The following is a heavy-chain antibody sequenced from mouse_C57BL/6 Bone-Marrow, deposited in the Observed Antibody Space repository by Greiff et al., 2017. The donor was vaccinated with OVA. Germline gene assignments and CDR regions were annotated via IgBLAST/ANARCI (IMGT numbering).Heavy chain of an antibody. J-gene: IGHJ4*01. D-gene: IGHD1-1*01. CDR2: INPYNGGT. CDR3: ARSGTVVATGAMDY. Sequence: VQLQQSGPVLVKPGASVKMSCKASGYTFTDYYMNWVKQSHGKSLEWIGVINPYNGGTSYNQKFKGKATLTVDKSSSTAYMELNSLTTEDSAVYYCARSGTVVATGAMDYWGQGTSVTVSS. CDR1: GYTFTDYY. V-gene: IGHV1-19*01.